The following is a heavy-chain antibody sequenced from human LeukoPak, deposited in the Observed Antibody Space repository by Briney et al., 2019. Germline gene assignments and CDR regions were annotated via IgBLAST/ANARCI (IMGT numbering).Heavy chain of an antibody. D-gene: IGHD3-10*01. J-gene: IGHJ5*02. CDR3: ARDGSGSYYPPGINWFDP. V-gene: IGHV4-59*01. CDR2: IYYSGST. Sequence: SETLSLTCTVSGDSISSYYWSWIRQPPGKGLEWIGYIYYSGSTNYNPSLKSRVTISVDTSKNQFSLKLSSVTAADTAVYYCARDGSGSYYPPGINWFDPWGQGTLVTVSS. CDR1: GDSISSYY.